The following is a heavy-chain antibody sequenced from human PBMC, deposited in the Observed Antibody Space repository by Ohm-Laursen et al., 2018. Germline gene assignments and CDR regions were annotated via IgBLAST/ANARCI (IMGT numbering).Heavy chain of an antibody. CDR2: FDPEDGET. CDR1: GYTLTELS. Sequence: ASVKVSCKVSGYTLTELSMHWVRQAPGKGPEWMGGFDPEDGETIYAQKFQGRVTMTEDTSTDTAYMELSSLRSEDTAVYYCATIIAAAGENDAFDIWGQGTMVTVSS. V-gene: IGHV1-24*01. D-gene: IGHD6-13*01. CDR3: ATIIAAAGENDAFDI. J-gene: IGHJ3*02.